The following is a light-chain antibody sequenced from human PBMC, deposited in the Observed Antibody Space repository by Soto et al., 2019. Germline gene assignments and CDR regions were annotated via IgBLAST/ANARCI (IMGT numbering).Light chain of an antibody. CDR3: QQRQYWPPIT. J-gene: IGKJ5*01. V-gene: IGKV3-11*01. Sequence: VLTQSPATLSLSHGERATLSCRASLNVNSYLAWYHQKPGQAPRLVIYDASNRAPGIPARFIGSGSGTDFTLTISSREPEDFAVYYCQQRQYWPPITFGQGTRLEIK. CDR2: DAS. CDR1: LNVNSY.